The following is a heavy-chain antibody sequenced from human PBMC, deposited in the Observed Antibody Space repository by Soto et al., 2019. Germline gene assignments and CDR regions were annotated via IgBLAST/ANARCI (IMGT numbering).Heavy chain of an antibody. V-gene: IGHV3-30*18. D-gene: IGHD1-26*01. J-gene: IGHJ4*02. CDR2: ILYDESDQ. CDR1: GFTFSDYT. Sequence: QVQLVESGGGVVQPGRSLRLSCSASGFTFSDYTMHWVRQAPGRGLEWVAFILYDESDQYYSDSVKGRFTISRDNSKNTLYLHMHSLTTEDTAVYYCAKHGTHLWSKQYYFDSWGQGALVPVSS. CDR3: AKHGTHLWSKQYYFDS.